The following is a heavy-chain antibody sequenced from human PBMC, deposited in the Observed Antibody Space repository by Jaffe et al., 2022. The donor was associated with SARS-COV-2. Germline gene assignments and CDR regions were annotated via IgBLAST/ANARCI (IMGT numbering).Heavy chain of an antibody. J-gene: IGHJ5*02. Sequence: QITLKESGPMVVEPTQTLTLTCSFSGFSLSTSGEAVGWIRQPPGKALEWLALIYWDDDERYKPSLRTRLTITRDASNNRVTLTMTNMDPVDTATYYCVRRHYSGFWSGYSHSFDPWGRGALVTVSS. CDR1: GFSLSTSGEA. V-gene: IGHV2-5*02. CDR2: IYWDDDE. CDR3: VRRHYSGFWSGYSHSFDP. D-gene: IGHD3-3*01.